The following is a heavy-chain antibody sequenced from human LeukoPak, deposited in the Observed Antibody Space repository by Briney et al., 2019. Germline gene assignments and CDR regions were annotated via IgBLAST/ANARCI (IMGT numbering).Heavy chain of an antibody. J-gene: IGHJ4*02. V-gene: IGHV4-59*01. CDR3: ARGGGRGYSYGNFDY. CDR2: IYYSGST. D-gene: IGHD5-18*01. Sequence: SETLSLTCTVSGVSISSYYWSWIRQPPGKGLEWIGYIYYSGSTNYNPSLKSRVTISVDTSKNQFSLKLSSVTAADTAVYYCARGGGRGYSYGNFDYWGQGTLVTVSS. CDR1: GVSISSYY.